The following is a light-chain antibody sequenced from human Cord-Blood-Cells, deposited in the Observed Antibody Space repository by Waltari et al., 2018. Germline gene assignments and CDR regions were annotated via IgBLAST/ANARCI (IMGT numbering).Light chain of an antibody. J-gene: IGLJ3*02. CDR3: SSYTSSSTPWV. V-gene: IGLV2-14*01. Sequence: QSALTQPAPVSGSPGQSITIPCTGTSRGVGAYHYVSWYQQHPGKAPKLMIYDVSNRRSGVSNRFSGSKSGNTASLTISGLQAEDEADYYCSSYTSSSTPWVFGGGTKLTVL. CDR1: SRGVGAYHY. CDR2: DVS.